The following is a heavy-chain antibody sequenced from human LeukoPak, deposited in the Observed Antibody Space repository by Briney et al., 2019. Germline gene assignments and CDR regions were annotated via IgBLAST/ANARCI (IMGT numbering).Heavy chain of an antibody. CDR3: AKDRQQLPDAFDI. V-gene: IGHV3-23*01. D-gene: IGHD6-13*01. J-gene: IGHJ3*02. CDR1: GYSFNNYA. Sequence: GSLRLSCAASGYSFNNYAMSWVRQAPGKGLEWVAAISGSGGSTYYADSVKGRFTISRDNSKNTLYLEMNSLRAEDTALYSCAKDRQQLPDAFDIWGQGAMVTVSS. CDR2: ISGSGGST.